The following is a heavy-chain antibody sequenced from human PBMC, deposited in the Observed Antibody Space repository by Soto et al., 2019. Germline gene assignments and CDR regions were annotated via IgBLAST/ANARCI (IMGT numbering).Heavy chain of an antibody. D-gene: IGHD4-17*01. CDR1: GGSFSGYY. V-gene: IGHV4-34*01. J-gene: IGHJ4*02. Sequence: SETLSLTCAVYGGSFSGYYWSWIRQPPGKGLEWIGEINHSGSTNYNPSLKSRVTISVDTSKNQFSLKLSAVTAADTAVYYCARSPSYGAYDTDLRLWGRGTLVTVSS. CDR3: ARSPSYGAYDTDLRL. CDR2: INHSGST.